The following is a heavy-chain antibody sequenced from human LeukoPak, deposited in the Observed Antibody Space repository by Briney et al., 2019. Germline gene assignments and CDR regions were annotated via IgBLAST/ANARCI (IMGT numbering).Heavy chain of an antibody. Sequence: PGGSLRLSCAASGFTFSDYYMNWIRQAPGKGLEWVSYIGGSGSPAYYADSVKGRFTISRDNAKNSLYLQMNSLRGEDTAIYYCAKGQLESCSGSRCYAFDYWGQGTLVTVSS. V-gene: IGHV3-11*01. CDR3: AKGQLESCSGSRCYAFDY. CDR2: IGGSGSPA. CDR1: GFTFSDYY. J-gene: IGHJ4*02. D-gene: IGHD2-15*01.